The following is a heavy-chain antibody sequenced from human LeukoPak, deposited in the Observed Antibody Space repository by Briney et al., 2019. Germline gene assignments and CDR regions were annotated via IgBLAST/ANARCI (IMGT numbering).Heavy chain of an antibody. CDR2: ISSSGGGT. Sequence: PGGSLRLSCAASGFTFSSYSMNWVRQAPGKGLEWVSSISSSGGGTYNADSVKGRFTISRDNSKNTLYLQMNSLSAEDTAVYYCAKDLSPLYYYYGMDVWGQGTTVTVSS. J-gene: IGHJ6*02. CDR3: AKDLSPLYYYYGMDV. CDR1: GFTFSSYS. V-gene: IGHV3-23*01.